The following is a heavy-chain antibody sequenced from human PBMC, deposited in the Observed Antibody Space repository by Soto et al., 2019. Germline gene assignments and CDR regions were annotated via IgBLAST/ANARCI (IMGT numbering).Heavy chain of an antibody. CDR1: GGIFSTYA. V-gene: IGHV1-69*01. D-gene: IGHD3-10*01. Sequence: QVQLVQSGAEVKKPGSSVKVSCKASGGIFSTYAISWLRQAPGQGLEWMGGIIPIFGTPNYAQRFQGRVTITADESTSTAYMDLSRLRTEDTAVYYCARDRDDYGSGTYYNRIDFWGQGTLVTVSS. J-gene: IGHJ4*02. CDR2: IIPIFGTP. CDR3: ARDRDDYGSGTYYNRIDF.